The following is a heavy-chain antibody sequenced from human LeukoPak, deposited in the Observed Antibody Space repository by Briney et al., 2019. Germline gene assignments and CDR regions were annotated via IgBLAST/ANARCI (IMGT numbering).Heavy chain of an antibody. Sequence: PSETLSLTCTVSGGSISSYYWSWIRQPPGKGLEWIGYIYYSGSINYNPSLKSRVTISVDTSKNQFSLKLSSVTAADTAVYYCARDEGYSYGSPNDYWGQGTLVTVSS. V-gene: IGHV4-59*12. CDR1: GGSISSYY. D-gene: IGHD5-18*01. CDR3: ARDEGYSYGSPNDY. J-gene: IGHJ4*02. CDR2: IYYSGSI.